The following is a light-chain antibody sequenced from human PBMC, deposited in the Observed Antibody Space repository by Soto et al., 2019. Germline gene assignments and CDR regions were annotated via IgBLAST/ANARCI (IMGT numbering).Light chain of an antibody. CDR1: SSDVGGYKY. J-gene: IGLJ3*02. V-gene: IGLV2-14*01. CDR2: EVS. CDR3: SSYTSSNTVV. Sequence: QSALTQPASVSESPGQSITISCTGTSSDVGGYKYVSWYQQHPGKVPRLLIYEVSNRPSGVSNRFSGSKSGNTASLTISGLQAEDEAHYYCSSYTSSNTVVFGGGPKVTVL.